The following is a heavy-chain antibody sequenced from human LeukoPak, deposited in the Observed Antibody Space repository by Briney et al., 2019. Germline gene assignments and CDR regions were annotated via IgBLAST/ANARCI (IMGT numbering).Heavy chain of an antibody. CDR2: IWYDGSNK. J-gene: IGHJ4*02. V-gene: IGHV3-33*01. D-gene: IGHD3-10*01. CDR3: AREDYGSGSYQAFGY. Sequence: GRSLRLSCAASGFTFSSYGMHWVRQAPGKGLEWVAVIWYDGSNKYYADSVKGRFTISRDNSKNTLYLQMNSLRAEDTAVYYCAREDYGSGSYQAFGYWGQGTLVTVSS. CDR1: GFTFSSYG.